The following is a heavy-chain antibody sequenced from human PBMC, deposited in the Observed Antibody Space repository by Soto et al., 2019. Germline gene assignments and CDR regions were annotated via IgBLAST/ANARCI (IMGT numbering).Heavy chain of an antibody. V-gene: IGHV3-48*02. Sequence: EVQLVESGGGLVQPGGSLRLACAASGFIFSDYSMNWVRQFPGKGLEWIAYIDGGSSAIHYTDSVKGRFTISRDNARNSLYLQMNSLRDEDTAEYYCTRVGSWSRGTQLTVSS. CDR1: GFIFSDYS. CDR2: IDGGSSAI. CDR3: TRVGS. J-gene: IGHJ4*02.